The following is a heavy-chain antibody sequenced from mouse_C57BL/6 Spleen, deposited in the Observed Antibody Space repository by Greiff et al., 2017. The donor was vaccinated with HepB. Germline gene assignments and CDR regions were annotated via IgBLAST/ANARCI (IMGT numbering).Heavy chain of an antibody. CDR3: ATAQARGFDY. J-gene: IGHJ2*01. D-gene: IGHD3-2*02. CDR2: ISYDGSN. Sequence: EVKLQESGPGLVKPSQSLSLTCSVTGYSITSGYYWNWIRQFPGNKLEWMGYISYDGSNNYNPSLKNRISITRDTSKNQFFLKLNSVTTEDTATYYCATAQARGFDYWGQGTTLTVSS. V-gene: IGHV3-6*01. CDR1: GYSITSGYY.